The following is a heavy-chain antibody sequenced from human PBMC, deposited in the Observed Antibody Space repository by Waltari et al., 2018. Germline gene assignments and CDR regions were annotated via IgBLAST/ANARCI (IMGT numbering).Heavy chain of an antibody. CDR2: LSSRSSTI. V-gene: IGHV3-48*04. Sequence: EVQLVESGGGLVQPGGSLRLSCAASGFTFSSYSMNWVRQTPGKGLGLVSYLSSRSSTIYYADSVKVRFTISRDNAKNSLYLQMNSLRAEDTAVYYCAIDIVVVVAATPDIWFDPWGQGTLVTVSS. D-gene: IGHD2-15*01. CDR3: AIDIVVVVAATPDIWFDP. CDR1: GFTFSSYS. J-gene: IGHJ5*02.